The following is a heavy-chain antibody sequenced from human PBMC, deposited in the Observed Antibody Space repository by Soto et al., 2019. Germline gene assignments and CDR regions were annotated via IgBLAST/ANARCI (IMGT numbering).Heavy chain of an antibody. J-gene: IGHJ4*02. CDR2: IIPIFGTA. CDR1: GGTFSSYA. D-gene: IGHD3-22*01. V-gene: IGHV1-69*13. Sequence: ASVKVSCKASGGTFSSYAISWVRQAPGQGLEWMGGIIPIFGTANYAQKFQGRVTITADESTSTAYMELSSLRSEDTAVYYCARDAGGAYYDSSGYEGPTLDYWGQGTLVTVSS. CDR3: ARDAGGAYYDSSGYEGPTLDY.